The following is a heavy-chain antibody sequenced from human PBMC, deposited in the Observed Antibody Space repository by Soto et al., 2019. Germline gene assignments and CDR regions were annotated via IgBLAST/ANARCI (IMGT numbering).Heavy chain of an antibody. CDR2: ISSSSSYI. Sequence: PGGSLRLSCAASGFTFSSYSMNWVRPAPGKGLEWVSSISSSSSYIYYADSVKGRFTISRDNAKNSLYLQMNSLRAEDTAVYYCARDDAVLTYYFDYWGQGTLVTVSS. D-gene: IGHD2-15*01. V-gene: IGHV3-21*01. CDR1: GFTFSSYS. J-gene: IGHJ4*02. CDR3: ARDDAVLTYYFDY.